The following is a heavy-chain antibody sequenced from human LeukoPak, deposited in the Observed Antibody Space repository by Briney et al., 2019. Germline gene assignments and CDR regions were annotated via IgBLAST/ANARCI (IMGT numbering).Heavy chain of an antibody. CDR1: GFTFSSYA. J-gene: IGHJ4*02. Sequence: GGSLRLSCAASGFTFSSYAMHWVRQAPGKGLEGVAVISYDGSNKYYADSVKGRFTISRDNSKNTLYLQMNSLRAEDTAVYYCARDGYYYDSSGYYPYYFDYWGQGTLVTVSS. CDR2: ISYDGSNK. CDR3: ARDGYYYDSSGYYPYYFDY. V-gene: IGHV3-30-3*01. D-gene: IGHD3-22*01.